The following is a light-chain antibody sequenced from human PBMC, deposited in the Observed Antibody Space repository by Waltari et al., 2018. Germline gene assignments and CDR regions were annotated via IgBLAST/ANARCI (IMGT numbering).Light chain of an antibody. Sequence: EIVLTQSPGTLSLSPGETATLSCRASQRVGRSLAWYQHKPGQAPRLLIYNIFNRATGILDRFSGSGSGTDFTLTISRLEPEDFVVYYCQHYVRLPATFGQGTKVEIK. CDR3: QHYVRLPAT. CDR1: QRVGRS. J-gene: IGKJ1*01. V-gene: IGKV3-20*01. CDR2: NIF.